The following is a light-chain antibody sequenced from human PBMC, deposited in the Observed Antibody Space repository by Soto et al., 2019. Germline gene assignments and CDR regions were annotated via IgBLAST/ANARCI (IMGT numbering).Light chain of an antibody. CDR2: AAS. V-gene: IGKV1-8*01. CDR3: QQYYSYPLYT. J-gene: IGKJ2*01. CDR1: QGISSY. Sequence: AIRMTQSPSSLSASTGDRVTITCRASQGISSYLAWYQQKPGKAPKLLIYAASTLQSGVPSRFSGSGSGTDFTLTISCLQSKDFATYYCQQYYSYPLYTFGQGTKLEIK.